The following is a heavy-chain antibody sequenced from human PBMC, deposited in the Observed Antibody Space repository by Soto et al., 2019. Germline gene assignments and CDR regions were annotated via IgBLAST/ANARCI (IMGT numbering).Heavy chain of an antibody. CDR1: GGSISGYY. CDR3: ARESYYGSGATVVAY. V-gene: IGHV4-59*01. J-gene: IGHJ4*02. D-gene: IGHD3-10*01. CDR2: IYYSGTT. Sequence: NPSETLSLTCTVSGGSISGYYWSWIRQPPGKGLEWIGYIYYSGTTSYNPSLNSRVTMSVDTSKNQFSLKVNSVTAADTAVYYCARESYYGSGATVVAYWGQGTLVTVSS.